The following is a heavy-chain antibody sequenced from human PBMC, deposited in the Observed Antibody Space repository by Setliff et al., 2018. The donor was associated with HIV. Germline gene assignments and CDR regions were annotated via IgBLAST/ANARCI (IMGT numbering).Heavy chain of an antibody. Sequence: GGSLRLSCAASGFTFSHYWMHWVRQGPGKGLVWVSRISDDGSSTGYAGSVKGRFTISRDNAKNTLFLEMNSLGAEDTAVYYCARVRTHYYDSSGYWGMDVWGKGTTVTVSS. D-gene: IGHD3-22*01. V-gene: IGHV3-74*01. J-gene: IGHJ6*03. CDR3: ARVRTHYYDSSGYWGMDV. CDR2: ISDDGSST. CDR1: GFTFSHYW.